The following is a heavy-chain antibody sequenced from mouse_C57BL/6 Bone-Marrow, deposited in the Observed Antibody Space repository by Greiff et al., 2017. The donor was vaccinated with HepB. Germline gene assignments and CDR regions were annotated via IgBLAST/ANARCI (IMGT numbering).Heavy chain of an antibody. D-gene: IGHD1-1*01. CDR2: INPNNGGT. Sequence: EVQLQQSGPELVKPGASVKISCKASGYTFTDYYMNWVKQSHGKSLEWIGDINPNNGGTSYNQKFKGKATLTVDKSSSTAYMELRSLTSEDSAVYYCARGYYGSVDYWSQGTTLTVSS. CDR3: ARGYYGSVDY. V-gene: IGHV1-26*01. CDR1: GYTFTDYY. J-gene: IGHJ2*01.